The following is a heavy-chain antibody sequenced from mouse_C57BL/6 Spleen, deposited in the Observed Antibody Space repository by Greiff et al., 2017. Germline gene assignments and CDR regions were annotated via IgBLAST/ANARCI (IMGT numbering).Heavy chain of an antibody. CDR3: AREGMVRGAWFAY. CDR1: GYTFTSYW. J-gene: IGHJ3*01. CDR2: INPSNGGT. D-gene: IGHD2-2*01. V-gene: IGHV1-53*01. Sequence: QVQLQQSGTELVKPGASVKLSCKASGYTFTSYWMHWVKQRPGQGLEWIGNINPSNGGTNYNEKFKSKATLTVDKSSSTAYMQLSSLTSEDSAVYYCAREGMVRGAWFAYWGQGTLVTVSA.